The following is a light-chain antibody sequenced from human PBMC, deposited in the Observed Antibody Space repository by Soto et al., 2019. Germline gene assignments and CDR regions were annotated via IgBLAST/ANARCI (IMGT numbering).Light chain of an antibody. V-gene: IGLV1-44*01. CDR2: TNN. CDR3: AAWDDSLGAYV. Sequence: QSLLTQPPSASANPGQRGTISCSGSNSNIGTNTVNWYQQLPGTAPRLLIYTNNQRPSGVPQRFSGSKTGTSASLAIGGLQSEDGADYYCAAWDDSLGAYVLGTGTKVTVL. CDR1: NSNIGTNT. J-gene: IGLJ1*01.